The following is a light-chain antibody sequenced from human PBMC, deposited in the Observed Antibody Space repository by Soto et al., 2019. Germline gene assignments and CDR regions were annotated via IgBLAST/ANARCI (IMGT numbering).Light chain of an antibody. V-gene: IGLV8-61*01. CDR2: NTT. J-gene: IGLJ2*01. CDR1: SGSVSTSYY. Sequence: QTVVTQEPSFSVSPGGTVILTCGLTSGSVSTSYYPSWYQQNPGLAPRTLIYNTTTRSSGVPDRFSGSILGNKAALTITGAQSDDESDYLCALYVGSGTVVFGGGTKLTVL. CDR3: ALYVGSGTVV.